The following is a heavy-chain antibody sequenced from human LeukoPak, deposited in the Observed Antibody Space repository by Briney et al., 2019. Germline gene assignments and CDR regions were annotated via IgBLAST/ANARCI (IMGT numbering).Heavy chain of an antibody. V-gene: IGHV4-59*12. Sequence: SETLSLTCTVSGGSISSYYWSWIRQPPGKGLEWIGYIYYSGSTNYNPSLKSRVTISVDTSKNQFSLKLSSVTAADTAVYYCARYGSGSYYNEDYWGQGTLVTVSS. CDR2: IYYSGST. J-gene: IGHJ4*02. D-gene: IGHD3-10*01. CDR3: ARYGSGSYYNEDY. CDR1: GGSISSYY.